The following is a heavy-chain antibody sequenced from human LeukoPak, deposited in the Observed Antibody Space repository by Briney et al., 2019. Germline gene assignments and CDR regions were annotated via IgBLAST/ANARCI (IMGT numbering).Heavy chain of an antibody. V-gene: IGHV3-53*05. Sequence: GGSLRLSCAASGFTFSSYAMSWVRQAPGKGLEWVSVIYSGGSTYYADSVKGRFTISRDNSKNTLYLQMNSLRAEDTAVYYCARGSQAIDYWGQGTLVTVSS. CDR1: GFTFSSYA. D-gene: IGHD1-26*01. CDR2: IYSGGST. J-gene: IGHJ4*02. CDR3: ARGSQAIDY.